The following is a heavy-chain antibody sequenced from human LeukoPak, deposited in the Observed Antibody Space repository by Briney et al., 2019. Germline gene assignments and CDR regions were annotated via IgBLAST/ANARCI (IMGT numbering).Heavy chain of an antibody. CDR1: GYTFTVKF. CDR2: IEPNSGGA. CDR3: AIENYYDSSGYSKAFDY. V-gene: IGHV1-2*02. J-gene: IGHJ4*02. D-gene: IGHD3-22*01. Sequence: GASVKVSCKTSGYTFTVKFLHWLRQAPGQGLEWMGGIEPNSGGAVYGQNFRGRVTVTRDTSVSTAYMELSRLRSDGTAVYYCAIENYYDSSGYSKAFDYWGQGTLVTVSS.